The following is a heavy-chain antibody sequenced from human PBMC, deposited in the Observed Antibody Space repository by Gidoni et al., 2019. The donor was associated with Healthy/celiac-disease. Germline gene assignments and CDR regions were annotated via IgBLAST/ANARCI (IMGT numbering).Heavy chain of an antibody. J-gene: IGHJ3*02. CDR1: GFPFSSYD. Sequence: EVQLVEYGGGLVQPGGSLRLTCAASGFPFSSYDMHWVRHATGKGLGWVSAIGTAGDTYYPGSVKGRFTISRENAKNSLYLQMNSLRAGDTAVYYCARSGQLWSKNDAFDIWGQGTMVTVSS. CDR3: ARSGQLWSKNDAFDI. V-gene: IGHV3-13*01. CDR2: IGTAGDT. D-gene: IGHD5-18*01.